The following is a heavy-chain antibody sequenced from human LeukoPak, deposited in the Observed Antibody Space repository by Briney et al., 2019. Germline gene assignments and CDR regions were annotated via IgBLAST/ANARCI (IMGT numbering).Heavy chain of an antibody. Sequence: PGRSLRLSCTASGSTFGDYGLSWFRQAPGQGLEWISFIRSKTYGGTTQYAASVKGRFNISRDDSKSIAYLQMNSLKTEDTAVYYCTRVDYGGAPRRDYWGQGTLVTVSS. CDR3: TRVDYGGAPRRDY. CDR2: IRSKTYGGTT. J-gene: IGHJ4*02. CDR1: GSTFGDYG. V-gene: IGHV3-49*03. D-gene: IGHD4-23*01.